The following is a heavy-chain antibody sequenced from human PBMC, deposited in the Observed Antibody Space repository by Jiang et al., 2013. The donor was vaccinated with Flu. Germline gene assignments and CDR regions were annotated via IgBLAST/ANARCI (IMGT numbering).Heavy chain of an antibody. J-gene: IGHJ4*02. CDR3: ARARAPEIAANYFDF. Sequence: GSGLVKPSETLSLTCTVSGGSISSYYWNWIRQAPGKGLEWIGYVHYSGSTDYSSSLKSRVTISVDTSKTRFSLKLTSVTGADTAIYYCARARAPEIAANYFDFWGQGRPSHRLL. CDR2: VHYSGST. CDR1: GGSISSYY. V-gene: IGHV4-59*01. D-gene: IGHD6-13*01.